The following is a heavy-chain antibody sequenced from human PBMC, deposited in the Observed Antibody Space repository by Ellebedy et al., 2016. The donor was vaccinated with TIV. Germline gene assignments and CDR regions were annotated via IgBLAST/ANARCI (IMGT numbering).Heavy chain of an antibody. CDR2: ISSDGSRR. Sequence: GGSLRLSXAASGFTFRRYGMHWVRQAPGKGLEWVARISSDGSRRNYADSVKDRFTISRDNSKNTLYLQMHSLRAADTAVYSCAKDLSPFYFGSGSYHKGVPAHWGQGTLVTVSS. CDR1: GFTFRRYG. J-gene: IGHJ4*02. D-gene: IGHD3-10*01. CDR3: AKDLSPFYFGSGSYHKGVPAH. V-gene: IGHV3-30*18.